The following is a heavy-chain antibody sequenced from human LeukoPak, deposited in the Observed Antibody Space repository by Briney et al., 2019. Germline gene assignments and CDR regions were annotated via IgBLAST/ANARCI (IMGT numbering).Heavy chain of an antibody. CDR3: VGGAVARFDY. V-gene: IGHV4-59*08. J-gene: IGHJ4*02. Sequence: SETLSLTPSVPGDSTNSYYWSWIPEPPRKGLEYIGYIHYSGSTNYNPSLKSRATISVATSKNQFSLNLSSVTAADTAVYYCVGGAVARFDYWGQGTLVTVTS. CDR2: IHYSGST. D-gene: IGHD6-19*01. CDR1: GDSTNSYY.